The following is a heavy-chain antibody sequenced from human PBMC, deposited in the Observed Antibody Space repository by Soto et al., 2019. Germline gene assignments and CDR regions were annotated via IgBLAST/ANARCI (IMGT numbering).Heavy chain of an antibody. Sequence: QVQLVESGGGVVQPGRSLRLSCAASGFTFTTYAIHWFRQAPGKGLEWVAVISNDGRGKYYADSVKGRFTISRDNSKNTLYLQMNSLRSDDTAVYYCARDQCFGGGRSCYYFAFWGQGTLVTVSS. J-gene: IGHJ4*02. CDR1: GFTFTTYA. CDR3: ARDQCFGGGRSCYYFAF. V-gene: IGHV3-30*04. D-gene: IGHD2-15*01. CDR2: ISNDGRGK.